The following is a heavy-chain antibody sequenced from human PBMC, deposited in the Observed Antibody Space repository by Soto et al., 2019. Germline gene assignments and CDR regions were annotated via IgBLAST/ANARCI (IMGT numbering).Heavy chain of an antibody. CDR3: ATARDIVLVPAAIPPGVPY. J-gene: IGHJ4*02. V-gene: IGHV1-24*01. CDR1: GYTLTELS. Sequence: QVQLVQSGAEVKKPGASVKVSCKVSGYTLTELSMHWVRQAPGKGLEWMGGFDPEDGETIYAQKFQGRVTMTEDTSTDTAHMELSSLRSEDTAVYYCATARDIVLVPAAIPPGVPYWGQGTLVTVSS. CDR2: FDPEDGET. D-gene: IGHD2-2*02.